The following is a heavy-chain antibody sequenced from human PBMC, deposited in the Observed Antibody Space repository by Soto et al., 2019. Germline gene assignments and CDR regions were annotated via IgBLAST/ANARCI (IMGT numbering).Heavy chain of an antibody. CDR2: IIPIFGTA. V-gene: IGHV1-69*06. J-gene: IGHJ2*01. CDR3: AIGPMWIQLWTDWYFDL. Sequence: QVQLVQSGAEVKKPGSSVKVSCKASGGTFSSYAISWVRQDPGQGLEWMGGIIPIFGTANYAQKFQGRVTITADKSTSTADMEVSSLGSEYTAAYYCAIGPMWIQLWTDWYFDLCGRGTLVTVSS. CDR1: GGTFSSYA. D-gene: IGHD5-18*01.